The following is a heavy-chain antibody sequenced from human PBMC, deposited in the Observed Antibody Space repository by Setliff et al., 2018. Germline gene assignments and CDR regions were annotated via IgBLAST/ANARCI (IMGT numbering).Heavy chain of an antibody. Sequence: PGGSLRLSCAASGFTFSDAWMNWVRQAPGKGLEWVGRIKSKADGGTADFAAPVKGRFTISRDDSKNTMSLQMNSLKTEDTAVYFCATRLGDFWGQGTLVTVLL. CDR1: GFTFSDAW. CDR2: IKSKADGGTA. V-gene: IGHV3-15*01. J-gene: IGHJ4*02. CDR3: ATRLGDF.